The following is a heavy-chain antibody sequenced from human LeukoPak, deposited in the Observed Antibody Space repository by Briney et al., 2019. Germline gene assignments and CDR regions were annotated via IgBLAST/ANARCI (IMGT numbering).Heavy chain of an antibody. J-gene: IGHJ4*02. CDR3: ALRMTTVTTNEY. Sequence: PGGSLRLSCAASGFTFSNFWMHWVRQAPGKGLVWVALIYGDGSFTRYADSVKGRFTISRDNSKKTLYLQMNSLRAEDTAVYYCALRMTTVTTNEYWGQGTLVTVSS. CDR2: IYGDGSFT. V-gene: IGHV3-74*01. D-gene: IGHD4-17*01. CDR1: GFTFSNFW.